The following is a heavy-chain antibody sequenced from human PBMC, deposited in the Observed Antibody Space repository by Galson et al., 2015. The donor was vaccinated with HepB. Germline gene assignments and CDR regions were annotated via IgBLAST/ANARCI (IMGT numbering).Heavy chain of an antibody. Sequence: SLRLSCAASGFTFSSYWMTWVRQAPGKGLEWVANIKQDGSEKYYVDSVKGRFTLSRDNAKNSLYLQMNSLRVEDTAVYYCARLGNWADFDYWGQGSLVTVSS. CDR3: ARLGNWADFDY. CDR2: IKQDGSEK. V-gene: IGHV3-7*03. D-gene: IGHD7-27*01. CDR1: GFTFSSYW. J-gene: IGHJ4*02.